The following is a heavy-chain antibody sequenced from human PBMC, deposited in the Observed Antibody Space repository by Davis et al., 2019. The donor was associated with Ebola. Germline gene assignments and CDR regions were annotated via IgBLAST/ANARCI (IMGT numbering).Heavy chain of an antibody. Sequence: SETLSLTCTVSGGSISSYYWSWIRQPPGKGLEWIGYIYYSGSTHYNPSLKSRVTISVDTSKNQFSLKLSSVTAADTAVYYCAREAWELDDAFDIWGQGTMVTVSS. CDR2: IYYSGST. J-gene: IGHJ3*02. V-gene: IGHV4-59*01. CDR1: GGSISSYY. CDR3: AREAWELDDAFDI. D-gene: IGHD1-26*01.